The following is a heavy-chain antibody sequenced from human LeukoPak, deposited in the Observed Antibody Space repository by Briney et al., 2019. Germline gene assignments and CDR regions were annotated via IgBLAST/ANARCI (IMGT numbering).Heavy chain of an antibody. CDR3: AREAYCSSTSCYTREDY. D-gene: IGHD2-2*02. J-gene: IGHJ4*02. Sequence: ASVKVSCKASGYTFTSSGISWVRQAPGQGLEWMGWINPNSGGTNYAQKFQGRVTMTRDTSISTAYMELSRLRSDDTAVYYCAREAYCSSTSCYTREDYWGQGTLVTVSS. CDR1: GYTFTSSG. V-gene: IGHV1-2*02. CDR2: INPNSGGT.